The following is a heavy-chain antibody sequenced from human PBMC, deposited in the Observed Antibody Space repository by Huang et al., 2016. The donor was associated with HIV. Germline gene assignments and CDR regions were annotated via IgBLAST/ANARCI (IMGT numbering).Heavy chain of an antibody. Sequence: QVQLVQSGSELKKPGASVKVSCKASGYTFTSYAMNWVRQAPGQGLEWMGGVNTHTGNPTYGQGFTGRFVFSWDTSVSTAYLQISSLKAEDTAVYYCASSPREVFGVFDYWGQGTLVTVSS. CDR1: GYTFTSYA. V-gene: IGHV7-4-1*02. D-gene: IGHD3-3*01. CDR3: ASSPREVFGVFDY. J-gene: IGHJ4*02. CDR2: VNTHTGNP.